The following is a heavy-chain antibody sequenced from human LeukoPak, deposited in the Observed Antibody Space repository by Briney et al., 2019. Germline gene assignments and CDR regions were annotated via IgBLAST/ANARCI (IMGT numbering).Heavy chain of an antibody. Sequence: SETLSLTCAVYGGSFSGYYWSWIRQPLGKGLEWIGEINHSGSTNYNPSLKSRVTISVDTSKNQFSLKLSSVTAADTAVYYCARVGITFGGVIVRSRYFDYWGQRTLVTVSS. D-gene: IGHD3-16*02. J-gene: IGHJ4*02. CDR2: INHSGST. CDR3: ARVGITFGGVIVRSRYFDY. V-gene: IGHV4-34*01. CDR1: GGSFSGYY.